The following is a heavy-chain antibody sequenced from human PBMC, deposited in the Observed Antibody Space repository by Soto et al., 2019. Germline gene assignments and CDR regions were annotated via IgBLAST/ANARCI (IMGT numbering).Heavy chain of an antibody. CDR2: IDPSDSDT. CDR3: ARHSYDSSGYYYGDF. V-gene: IGHV5-10-1*01. J-gene: IGHJ4*02. CDR1: GYXFTSYW. Sequence: EXLKICCKSSGYXFTSYWVSWVRHMPGKGLQWMGRIDPSDSDTNYNPSFQGHVTFSVDKSISTAYLHCSSLKASDTAIFYCARHSYDSSGYYYGDFWGQGTLVTVSS. D-gene: IGHD3-22*01.